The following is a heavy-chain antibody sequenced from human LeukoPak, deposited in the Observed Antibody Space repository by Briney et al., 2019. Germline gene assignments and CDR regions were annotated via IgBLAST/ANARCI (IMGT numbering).Heavy chain of an antibody. CDR1: GFTFSSYW. CDR3: ARGRPHGNDY. CDR2: IASDGSST. V-gene: IGHV3-74*01. Sequence: PGGSLRLSCAASGFTFSSYWMNWVRQAPGKGLVWVSRIASDGSSTTYADPVQGRFSISRDNANNTLYLQMNSLRVEDTAVYYCARGRPHGNDYWGQGTLVTVSS. D-gene: IGHD4-23*01. J-gene: IGHJ4*02.